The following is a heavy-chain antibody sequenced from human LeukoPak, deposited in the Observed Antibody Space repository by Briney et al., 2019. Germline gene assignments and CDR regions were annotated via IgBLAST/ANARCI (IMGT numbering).Heavy chain of an antibody. Sequence: VASVKVSCKASVDTLTGYYIHWVRQAPRQGLEWMGCFDPNTGATHYAQKFQGRATMTRHRSIHTVSLELRSLISDAAALYYCAGYTVVRGLTLSAFDIWGQGTMVTVSS. CDR3: AGYTVVRGLTLSAFDI. J-gene: IGHJ3*02. CDR2: FDPNTGAT. CDR1: VDTLTGYY. D-gene: IGHD3-10*01. V-gene: IGHV1-2*02.